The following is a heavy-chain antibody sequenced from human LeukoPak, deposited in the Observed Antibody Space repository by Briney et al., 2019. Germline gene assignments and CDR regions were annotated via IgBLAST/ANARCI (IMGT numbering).Heavy chain of an antibody. CDR2: IYSGGST. Sequence: GGSLRLSCAASGFTVSSNYMSWVRQAPGKGLEWVSIIYSGGSTYSADSVKGRFTISRDNSKNTLYLQMNSLRAEDTAVYYCARGALTSVAAPFDYWGQGTLVTVSS. V-gene: IGHV3-53*01. J-gene: IGHJ4*02. CDR1: GFTVSSNY. CDR3: ARGALTSVAAPFDY. D-gene: IGHD6-6*01.